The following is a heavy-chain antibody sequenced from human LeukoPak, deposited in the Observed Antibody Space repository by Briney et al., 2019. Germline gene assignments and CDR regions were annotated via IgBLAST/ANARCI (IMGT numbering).Heavy chain of an antibody. Sequence: PGRPLRLSCTASGFTFGDYAMSWVRQAPGKGLEWVGFIRSKAYGGTTEYAASVKGRFTISRDDSKSIAYLQMNSLKTEDTAVYYCTRAGYDIVVYHFDYWGQGTLVSVSS. CDR2: IRSKAYGGTT. CDR1: GFTFGDYA. V-gene: IGHV3-49*04. CDR3: TRAGYDIVVYHFDY. D-gene: IGHD5-12*01. J-gene: IGHJ4*02.